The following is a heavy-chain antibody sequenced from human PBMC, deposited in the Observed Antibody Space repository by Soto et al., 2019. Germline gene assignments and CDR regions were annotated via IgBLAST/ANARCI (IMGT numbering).Heavy chain of an antibody. CDR3: ATPGKLSSGYNPFDY. CDR1: GITFSGYA. CDR2: ISGRGEIT. V-gene: IGHV3-23*01. D-gene: IGHD3-22*01. Sequence: PGGSLRLSCAASGITFSGYAMSWVRQAPGKGLEWVSAISGRGEITFYADSVKGRFTIPRDNSKGTLYLQMSSLRAEDTAVYYCATPGKLSSGYNPFDYWGQGTLVTVSS. J-gene: IGHJ4*02.